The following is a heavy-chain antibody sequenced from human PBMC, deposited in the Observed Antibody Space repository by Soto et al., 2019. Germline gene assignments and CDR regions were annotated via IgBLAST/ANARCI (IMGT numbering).Heavy chain of an antibody. D-gene: IGHD5-18*01. CDR2: TTAILGTR. CDR1: GDTLSHYG. V-gene: IGHV1-69*13. Sequence: ASVKVSCKASGDTLSHYGVSWVRQVPGKGLEWMGGTTAILGTRDYAQKFQGRMTITSDESTTTSYMELNSLTSDDTAVYYCAAGDSSDTGDHWGQGTLVTFSS. J-gene: IGHJ4*02. CDR3: AAGDSSDTGDH.